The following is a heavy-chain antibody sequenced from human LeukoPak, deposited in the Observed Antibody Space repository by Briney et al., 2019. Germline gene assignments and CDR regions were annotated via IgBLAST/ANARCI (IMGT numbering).Heavy chain of an antibody. CDR2: ISGGGPST. V-gene: IGHV3-23*01. CDR3: ARGRPHGNDY. J-gene: IGHJ4*02. D-gene: IGHD4-23*01. Sequence: GGSLRLSCAASGFTFQNYAMSWVRQAPGKGLEWASSISGGGPSTDYADSVKGRFTVSRDKAKNTLYLQMNSLRVEDTAVYYCARGRPHGNDYWGQGTLVTVSS. CDR1: GFTFQNYA.